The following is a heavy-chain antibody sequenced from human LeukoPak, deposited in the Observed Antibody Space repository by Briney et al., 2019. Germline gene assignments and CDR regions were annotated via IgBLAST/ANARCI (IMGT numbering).Heavy chain of an antibody. J-gene: IGHJ6*02. V-gene: IGHV3-7*04. CDR3: AKASGTSQYSVMDV. CDR2: IKQDGSEN. D-gene: IGHD3-10*01. CDR1: GFTLSSYC. Sequence: GSLRLSCAASGFTLSSYCMNWVRQAPGKGLEWVANIKQDGSENYYLDSVKGRFTISRDNAKNSLYLQMNSLRAEDTAVYYCAKASGTSQYSVMDVWGQGTTVTVSS.